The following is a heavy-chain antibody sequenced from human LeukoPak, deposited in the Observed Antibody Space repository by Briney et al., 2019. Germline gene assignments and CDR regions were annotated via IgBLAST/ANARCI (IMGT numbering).Heavy chain of an antibody. J-gene: IGHJ4*02. V-gene: IGHV3-33*06. CDR3: AKEGYNYVIDY. D-gene: IGHD5-24*01. CDR2: IWYDGSNK. CDR1: GFTFSSYG. Sequence: GGSLRLSCAASGFTFSSYGMHWVRQAPGKGLEWVAVIWYDGSNKYYADSVKGRFTISRDNSKNTLYLQMDSLRAEDTAVYYCAKEGYNYVIDYWGQGTLVTVSS.